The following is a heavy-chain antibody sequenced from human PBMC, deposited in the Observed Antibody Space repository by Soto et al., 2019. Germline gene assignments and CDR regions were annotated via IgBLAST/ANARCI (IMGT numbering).Heavy chain of an antibody. CDR2: IYPGDSDT. CDR3: ARSSREWLSPFDY. CDR1: GYSFTSYW. D-gene: IGHD6-19*01. J-gene: IGHJ4*02. V-gene: IGHV5-51*01. Sequence: PGESLKISCKGSGYSFTSYWIAWVRQMPGEGLEWMAIIYPGDSDTRYSPSFQGQVTISADKSISTAYLQWSSLKASDTAMYYCARSSREWLSPFDYWGQGTLVTVSS.